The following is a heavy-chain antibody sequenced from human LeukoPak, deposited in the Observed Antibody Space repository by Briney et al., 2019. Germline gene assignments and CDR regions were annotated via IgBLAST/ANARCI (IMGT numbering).Heavy chain of an antibody. V-gene: IGHV4-61*08. Sequence: SETLSLTCAVSGGSISSGGYSWSWIRQPPGKGLEWIGYIYYIGSTNYNPSLKSRVTISIDTSKNQFSLRLSSVTAADTAVYYCATWRDSSSSGWFDPWGQGTLVTVSS. CDR3: ATWRDSSSSGWFDP. CDR1: GGSISSGGYS. D-gene: IGHD6-6*01. J-gene: IGHJ5*02. CDR2: IYYIGST.